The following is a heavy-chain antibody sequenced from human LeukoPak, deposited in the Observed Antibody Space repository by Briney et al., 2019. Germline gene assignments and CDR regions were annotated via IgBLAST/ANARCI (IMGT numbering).Heavy chain of an antibody. D-gene: IGHD2-2*01. J-gene: IGHJ4*02. V-gene: IGHV3-30-3*01. CDR3: ARALNPYQLPSYFDY. Sequence: GGSLRLSCAASGFTFSSYAMHWVRQTPGKGLEWVAVVSSDGSIKYYADSVRGRFTISRDDSKSTLYLQMNSLRAEDTAVYYCARALNPYQLPSYFDYWGQGTLVTVSS. CDR1: GFTFSSYA. CDR2: VSSDGSIK.